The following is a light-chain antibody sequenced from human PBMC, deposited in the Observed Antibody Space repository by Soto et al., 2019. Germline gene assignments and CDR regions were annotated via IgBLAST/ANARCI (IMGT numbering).Light chain of an antibody. CDR3: QQTDSTPQT. Sequence: DIQMTQSPSSLSASVGDRVTISCRASQSIRNYVSWYQQKPGTAPKLLIRAASTLQSGVPSRFSGRGSGTDFTLTISSLQSEDFATYFCQQTDSTPQTFGQGTNVEI. V-gene: IGKV1-39*01. CDR1: QSIRNY. J-gene: IGKJ1*01. CDR2: AAS.